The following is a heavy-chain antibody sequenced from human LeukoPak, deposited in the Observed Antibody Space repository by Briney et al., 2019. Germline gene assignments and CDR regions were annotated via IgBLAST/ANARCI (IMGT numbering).Heavy chain of an antibody. CDR1: GFTFSSYA. V-gene: IGHV3-30-3*01. Sequence: GGSLRLSCAASGFTFSSYAMHWVRQAPGKGLEWVAVISYDGSNKYYADSVKGRFTISRDNSKNTLYLQMNSLRAEDTAVYYCARENYNWNPDQGYKVFDYWGQGILVTVSS. CDR3: ARENYNWNPDQGYKVFDY. D-gene: IGHD1-20*01. CDR2: ISYDGSNK. J-gene: IGHJ4*02.